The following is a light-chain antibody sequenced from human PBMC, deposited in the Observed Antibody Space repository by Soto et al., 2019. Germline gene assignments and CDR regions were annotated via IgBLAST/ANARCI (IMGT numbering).Light chain of an antibody. CDR1: QSVGRF. CDR2: VAS. V-gene: IGKV1-39*01. J-gene: IGKJ4*01. Sequence: DIQMTQSPSSLSASVGDRVTITCRASQSVGRFLNWYQQKPGKAPTVLINVASTLRSGVPSRFSGSGSGTDFNLTINSLQPEDLATYFCQQSFTTPLTFGGGTKVDIK. CDR3: QQSFTTPLT.